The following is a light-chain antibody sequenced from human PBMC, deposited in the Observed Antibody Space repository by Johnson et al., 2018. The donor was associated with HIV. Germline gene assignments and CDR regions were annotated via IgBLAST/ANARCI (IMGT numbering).Light chain of an antibody. Sequence: QSVLTQPPSVSAAPGQKVDISCSGSSSNIESDYVSWYQQLPGTAPKLLIYDNNKRPSGIPDRFSGSKSGTSGTLGITGLQTGDEADYYCGTWDSSLSAYYVFGTGTKVTVL. CDR3: GTWDSSLSAYYV. V-gene: IGLV1-51*01. CDR2: DNN. CDR1: SSNIESDY. J-gene: IGLJ1*01.